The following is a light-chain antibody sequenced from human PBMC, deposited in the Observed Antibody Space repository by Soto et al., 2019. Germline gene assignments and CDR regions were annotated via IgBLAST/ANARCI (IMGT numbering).Light chain of an antibody. V-gene: IGKV3-15*01. CDR3: QQYNKWPLFT. J-gene: IGKJ3*01. CDR2: GAS. Sequence: ETVLTQSPATFSVSPGERATLSCRASQSIGSNLAWYHQRPGQPPRLLIYGASTRATGVPARFSGSGSGTAVTLLINSMLSEDFALYYCQQYNKWPLFTFGPGTKVDIK. CDR1: QSIGSN.